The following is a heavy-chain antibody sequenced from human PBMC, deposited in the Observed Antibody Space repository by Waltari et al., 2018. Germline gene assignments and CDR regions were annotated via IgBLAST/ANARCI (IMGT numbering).Heavy chain of an antibody. CDR2: IKKDGSEK. Sequence: EVQLVESGGNLVQPGDSVRLSCAASGFTFSNYWMTWVRQAPGKGLEWVANIKKDGSEKYYVDSVRGRFTISRDNAKNSLFLQMTNLRVEDTAVYYCAHTPDSWGQGTLVTVSS. CDR1: GFTFSNYW. J-gene: IGHJ4*02. CDR3: AHTPDS. V-gene: IGHV3-7*03.